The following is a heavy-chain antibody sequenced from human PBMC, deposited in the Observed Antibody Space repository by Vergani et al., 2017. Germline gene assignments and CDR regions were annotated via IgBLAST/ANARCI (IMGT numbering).Heavy chain of an antibody. V-gene: IGHV3-30-3*01. Sequence: QVQLVESGGGVVQPGRSLRLSCAASGFTFSSYAMHWVRQAPGKGLEWVAVISYDGSNKYYADSVKGRFTISRDNSKHTLYLQMNSLRAEDTAVYYCARTYYDSSVYYFRHPQGDYWGQGTLVTVSS. CDR2: ISYDGSNK. CDR3: ARTYYDSSVYYFRHPQGDY. CDR1: GFTFSSYA. D-gene: IGHD3-22*01. J-gene: IGHJ4*02.